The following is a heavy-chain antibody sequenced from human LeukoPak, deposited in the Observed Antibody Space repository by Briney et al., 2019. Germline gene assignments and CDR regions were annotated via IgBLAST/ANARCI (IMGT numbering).Heavy chain of an antibody. D-gene: IGHD3-10*01. Sequence: GGSLRLSCAASGFTFSSYAMSWVRQAPGKGLEWVSAISGSGGSTYYADSVKGRFTISRDNSKNTLYLQMNSLRAEDTAVYYCAAKEDYYGSGSYYNGDYWGRGTLVTVSS. CDR2: ISGSGGST. CDR1: GFTFSSYA. CDR3: AAKEDYYGSGSYYNGDY. J-gene: IGHJ4*02. V-gene: IGHV3-23*01.